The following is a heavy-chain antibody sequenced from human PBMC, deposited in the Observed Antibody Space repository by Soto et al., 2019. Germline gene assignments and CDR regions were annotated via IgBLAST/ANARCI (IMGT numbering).Heavy chain of an antibody. CDR1: GYTFTSYD. D-gene: IGHD3-16*02. Sequence: ASVKVSCKASGYTFTSYDINWVRQATGQGLEWMGWMNPNSGNTGYAQKFQGRVTMTRNTSISTAYMELSSLRSEDTAVYYCARSLGPYIWGSYRPLDYWGQGTLVTLSS. CDR3: ARSLGPYIWGSYRPLDY. CDR2: MNPNSGNT. V-gene: IGHV1-8*01. J-gene: IGHJ4*02.